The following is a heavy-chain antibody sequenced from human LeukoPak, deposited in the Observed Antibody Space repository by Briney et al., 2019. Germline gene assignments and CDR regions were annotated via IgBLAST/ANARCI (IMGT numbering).Heavy chain of an antibody. CDR2: GNTNTGNP. J-gene: IGHJ4*02. CDR1: GYTFNSFA. CDR3: ASNGEDYGGNPPFDY. Sequence: ASVKLCCKASGYTFNSFAVNCLRQAPGQWLELMGWGNTNTGNPTYAQGFTGRFVFSLDTSVSTAYLQISSLKAEDTAVYYCASNGEDYGGNPPFDYWGQGTLVTVSS. V-gene: IGHV7-4-1*02. D-gene: IGHD4-23*01.